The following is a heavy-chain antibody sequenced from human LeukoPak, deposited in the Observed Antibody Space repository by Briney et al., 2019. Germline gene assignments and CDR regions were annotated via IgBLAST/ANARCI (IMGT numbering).Heavy chain of an antibody. Sequence: PGGSLRLSCAASGFTFSSYSMNWVRQAPGKGLEWVSYISSSSSTIYYADSVKGRFTISRDNAKNSLYLQMNSLRAEDTAVYYCARGRTGSAYHWFDPWGQGTLVTVSS. CDR1: GFTFSSYS. J-gene: IGHJ5*02. CDR2: ISSSSSTI. V-gene: IGHV3-48*04. CDR3: ARGRTGSAYHWFDP. D-gene: IGHD3-10*01.